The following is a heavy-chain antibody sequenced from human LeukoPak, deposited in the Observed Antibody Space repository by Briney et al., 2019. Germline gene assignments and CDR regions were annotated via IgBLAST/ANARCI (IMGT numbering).Heavy chain of an antibody. CDR2: IKQDGSEK. CDR1: GFTVSSNY. CDR3: ARDPAEDSSPPTDY. D-gene: IGHD3-22*01. J-gene: IGHJ4*02. V-gene: IGHV3-7*01. Sequence: GGSLRLSCAASGFTVSSNYMSWVRQAPGKGLEWVANIKQDGSEKYYVDSVKGRFTISRDNAKNSLYLQMNSLRAEDTAVYYCARDPAEDSSPPTDYWGEGTLVTVSS.